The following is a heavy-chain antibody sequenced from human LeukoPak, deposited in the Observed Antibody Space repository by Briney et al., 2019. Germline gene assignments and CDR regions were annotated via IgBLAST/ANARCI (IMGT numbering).Heavy chain of an antibody. D-gene: IGHD6-19*01. CDR3: ATLLRGRIAMAGPIVPYYLDY. CDR2: ISYSGST. CDR1: GGSFSSGGYY. Sequence: SETLSLTCTVSGGSFSSGGYYWSWIRQHPGKGLEWIGYISYSGSTYYNPSLKSRVTISVDTSKNQFSLKLSSVTAADTAVYYCATLLRGRIAMAGPIVPYYLDYWGQGTLVTVSS. J-gene: IGHJ4*02. V-gene: IGHV4-31*03.